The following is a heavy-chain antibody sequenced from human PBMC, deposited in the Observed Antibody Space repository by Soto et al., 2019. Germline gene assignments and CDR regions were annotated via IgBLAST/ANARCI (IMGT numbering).Heavy chain of an antibody. CDR3: ASSRITMVPYGMDV. Sequence: GASVKVSCKASGGTLSSYAMHRVRQAPGQRLEWMGWINAGNGNTKYSQKFQGRVTITRDTSASTAYMELSSLRSEDTAVYYCASSRITMVPYGMDVWGQGTTVTVSS. J-gene: IGHJ6*02. CDR1: GGTLSSYA. V-gene: IGHV1-3*01. D-gene: IGHD3-10*01. CDR2: INAGNGNT.